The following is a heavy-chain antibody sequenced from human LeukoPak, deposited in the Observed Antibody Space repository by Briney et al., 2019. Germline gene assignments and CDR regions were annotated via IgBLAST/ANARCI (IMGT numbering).Heavy chain of an antibody. V-gene: IGHV1-2*02. CDR3: ARAIRGITFGGVIVSDAFDI. J-gene: IGHJ3*02. Sequence: GASVKVSCKASGYTFTGYYMHWVRQAPGQGLEWMGWINPNSGGTNYAQKFQGRVTMTRDTSTSTVYMELSSLRSEDTAVYYCARAIRGITFGGVIVSDAFDIWGQGTMVTVSS. CDR1: GYTFTGYY. CDR2: INPNSGGT. D-gene: IGHD3-16*02.